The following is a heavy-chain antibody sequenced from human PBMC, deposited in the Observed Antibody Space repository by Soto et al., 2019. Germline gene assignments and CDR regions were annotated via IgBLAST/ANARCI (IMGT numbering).Heavy chain of an antibody. J-gene: IGHJ4*02. CDR2: IGGRGTSS. CDR1: GFTFSNYA. Sequence: GGSLRLSCAASGFTFSNYAMSWVRQAPGKGLELVSGIGGRGTSSYYADSVKGRFAISRDNSYNTLFLQLHSLRAEDTAVYYCAKSRYADSSGDYYDFWGQGIRVTVSS. CDR3: AKSRYADSSGDYYDF. V-gene: IGHV3-23*01. D-gene: IGHD3-22*01.